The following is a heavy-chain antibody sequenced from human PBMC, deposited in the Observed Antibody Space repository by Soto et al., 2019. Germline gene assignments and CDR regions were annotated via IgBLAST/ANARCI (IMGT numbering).Heavy chain of an antibody. CDR3: AALLVVVAATVDYFDY. D-gene: IGHD2-15*01. CDR2: IVVGSGNT. CDR1: GFTFTSSA. J-gene: IGHJ4*02. V-gene: IGHV1-58*01. Sequence: QMQLVQSGPEVKKPGTSVKVSCKASGFTFTSSAVQWVRQARGQRLEWIGWIVVGSGNTNYAQKFQERVTITRYMSTSTAYMELSSLRSEDTAVYYCAALLVVVAATVDYFDYWGQGTLVTVAS.